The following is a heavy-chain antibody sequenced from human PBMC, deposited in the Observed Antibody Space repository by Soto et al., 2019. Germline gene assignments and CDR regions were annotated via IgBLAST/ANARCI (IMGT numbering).Heavy chain of an antibody. J-gene: IGHJ4*02. CDR1: GGAFSGCY. Sequence: AVTLSVACAGYGGAFSGCYCSWIRQPQGKGLEWIGEINHSGSTNSNPSLKSRVTISVDTSKNPFSLKMSSVTAADTAVYYCARSTMVRSPFGHCGQGTLVTVS. CDR3: ARSTMVRSPFGH. D-gene: IGHD3-10*01. CDR2: INHSGST. V-gene: IGHV4-34*01.